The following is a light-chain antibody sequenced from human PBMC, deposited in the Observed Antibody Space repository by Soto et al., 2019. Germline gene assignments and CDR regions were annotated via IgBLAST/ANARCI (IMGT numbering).Light chain of an antibody. CDR1: SSDVGGYNY. CDR2: DVS. V-gene: IGLV2-11*01. Sequence: QSVLTQPRSVSGSPGQSVTISCTGTSSDVGGYNYVSWYQQHPGKAPKLMIYDVSERPSGVPDRFSGSKSGNTASLTISGLQAEDEADYYCCSYEGSFYVFGTGTKVTVL. CDR3: CSYEGSFYV. J-gene: IGLJ1*01.